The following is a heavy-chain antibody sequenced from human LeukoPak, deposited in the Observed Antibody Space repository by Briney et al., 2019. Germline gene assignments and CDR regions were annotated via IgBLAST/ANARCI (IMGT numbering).Heavy chain of an antibody. CDR1: GCSISNYY. D-gene: IGHD6-13*01. Sequence: NASETLSLTCTVSGCSISNYYWNWSRQAPGKVLEWIGYIYYTGSTNKNPSLKSRVTMSVDTSKNQFSLNLKSVTPEDTAVYYCARNLIPEQLVLNFWGQGILVTVSS. J-gene: IGHJ4*02. CDR3: ARNLIPEQLVLNF. V-gene: IGHV4-59*01. CDR2: IYYTGST.